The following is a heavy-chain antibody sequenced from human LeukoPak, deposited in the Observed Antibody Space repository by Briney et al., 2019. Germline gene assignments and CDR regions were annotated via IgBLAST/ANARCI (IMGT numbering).Heavy chain of an antibody. CDR1: GFTFGDYG. D-gene: IGHD3-3*01. CDR3: ARDKPEVEWFRVYYYYGMDV. Sequence: PGRSLRLSCTTSGFTFGDYGMSWFRQAPGKGLEWVSYISNSSSTINYADSVKGRFTTSRDNAKNSLYLQMDSLRDEDTAVYYCARDKPEVEWFRVYYYYGMDVWGQGTTVSVSS. CDR2: ISNSSSTI. V-gene: IGHV3-48*02. J-gene: IGHJ6*02.